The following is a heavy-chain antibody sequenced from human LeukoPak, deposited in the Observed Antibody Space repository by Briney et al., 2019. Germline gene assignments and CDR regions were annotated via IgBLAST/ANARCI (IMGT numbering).Heavy chain of an antibody. CDR2: ISSSGTYI. Sequence: VGSLRLSCAASGFTFSSYSMNWVRQAPGKGLEWVSSISSSGTYIYFADSVKGRFTISRDNANNSLYLEMNSLRAGDTAVYYCARDLGYTYVTPLGYWGQGTLVTLTS. D-gene: IGHD5-18*01. CDR1: GFTFSSYS. CDR3: ARDLGYTYVTPLGY. J-gene: IGHJ4*02. V-gene: IGHV3-21*01.